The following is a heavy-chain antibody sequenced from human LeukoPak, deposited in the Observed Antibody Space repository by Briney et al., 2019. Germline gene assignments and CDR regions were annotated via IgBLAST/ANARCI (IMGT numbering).Heavy chain of an antibody. J-gene: IGHJ4*02. V-gene: IGHV4-59*06. CDR3: ASIPYSSSPNPSY. Sequence: SETLSLTCPVSGGSITSYHWSWIRQHPGKGLEWIGYMYHGGTTYYNPSLKSRVTISVDTSKNQFSLKLSSVTAADTAVYYCASIPYSSSPNPSYWGQGTLVTVSS. CDR1: GGSITSYH. D-gene: IGHD6-6*01. CDR2: MYHGGTT.